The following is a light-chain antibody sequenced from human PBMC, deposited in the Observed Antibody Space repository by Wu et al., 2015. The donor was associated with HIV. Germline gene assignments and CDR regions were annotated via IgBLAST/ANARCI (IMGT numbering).Light chain of an antibody. V-gene: IGKV1-8*01. Sequence: AIQITQSPSSLSASTGDTVNITCQTSQHIRSSLAWYRQKPGKVPELLIYAASNLHRGVPSRFSGSGSGTGFTLTISCLQSEDLATFYCHQYDTFPFTFGGGPKVDIK. J-gene: IGKJ4*01. CDR2: AAS. CDR3: HQYDTFPFT. CDR1: QHIRSS.